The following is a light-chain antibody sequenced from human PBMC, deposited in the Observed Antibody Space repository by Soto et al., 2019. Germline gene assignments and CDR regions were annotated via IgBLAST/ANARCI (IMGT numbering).Light chain of an antibody. V-gene: IGKV1-6*01. CDR3: LQDYDFPYT. J-gene: IGKJ2*01. CDR1: QDIRVD. Sequence: AIQMTQSPPSLSASVGDRVIITCRASQDIRVDVGWLQQRPGHAPNLLIYAASTLHTGVPSTFTGSGSGTDLTLPINDLQHEDVSTYFCLQDYDFPYTFGQGTKLEI. CDR2: AAS.